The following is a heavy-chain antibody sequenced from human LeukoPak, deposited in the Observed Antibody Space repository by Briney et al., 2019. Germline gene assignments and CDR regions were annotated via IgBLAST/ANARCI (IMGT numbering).Heavy chain of an antibody. J-gene: IGHJ4*02. CDR2: ISWNSGSI. CDR1: GFIFDDYA. Sequence: GGSLRLSCAASGFIFDDYAMHWVRQAPGKGLEWVSGISWNSGSIVYADSVKGRFTISRDSAKNSLYLQMNSLRAEDMVLYYCAKGYSYGITYYFDYWGQGTLVTVSS. V-gene: IGHV3-9*03. CDR3: AKGYSYGITYYFDY. D-gene: IGHD5-18*01.